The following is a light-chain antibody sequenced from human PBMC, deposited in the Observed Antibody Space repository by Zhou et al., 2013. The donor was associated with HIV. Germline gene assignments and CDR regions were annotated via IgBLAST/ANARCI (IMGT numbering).Light chain of an antibody. V-gene: IGKV1D-16*01. CDR2: SAS. J-gene: IGKJ5*01. Sequence: DIQMTQSPSSLSASVGDRVTITCQASQGISTWLAWYQQKPEKAPKSLISSASKLQSGVPSRFSGSGSGTDFTLTISSLQPDEFATYYCQQYNLYPIAFGQGTRLEI. CDR3: QQYNLYPIA. CDR1: QGISTW.